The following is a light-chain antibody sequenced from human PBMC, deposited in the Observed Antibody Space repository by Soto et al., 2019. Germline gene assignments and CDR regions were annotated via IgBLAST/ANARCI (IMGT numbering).Light chain of an antibody. CDR1: QSVTRSY. J-gene: IGKJ1*01. Sequence: EIVLTQSPGTLSLSPGERATLSCWASQSVTRSYLAWYQQRPGQAPRLLIYGASTRATGIQDRYSGSGSGAVFTLTISRLEPEDFAVYYCQQYGSSPWTFGQGTKVEIK. V-gene: IGKV3-20*01. CDR3: QQYGSSPWT. CDR2: GAS.